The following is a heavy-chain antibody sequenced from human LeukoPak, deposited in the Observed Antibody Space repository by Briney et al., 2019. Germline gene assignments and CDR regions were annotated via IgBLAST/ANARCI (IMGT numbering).Heavy chain of an antibody. Sequence: ASVKVSCKASGGTFSSYAISWVRQAPGQGLEWMGRIIPIFGTANYAQKFQGRVTITADKSTSTAYVELSSLRSEGTAVYYCARDPPRGYCSGGSCYSYYFDYWGQGTLVTVSS. CDR2: IIPIFGTA. CDR1: GGTFSSYA. J-gene: IGHJ4*02. D-gene: IGHD2-15*01. CDR3: ARDPPRGYCSGGSCYSYYFDY. V-gene: IGHV1-69*06.